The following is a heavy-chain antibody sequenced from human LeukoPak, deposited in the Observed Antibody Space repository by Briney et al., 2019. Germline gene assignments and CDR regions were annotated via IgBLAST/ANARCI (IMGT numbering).Heavy chain of an antibody. Sequence: SQTLSLTCTVSGDSFSSGGYYWSWIRQHPGKGLEWIGYIYYSGSTYYNPSLRSRVTISVDTSKNQFSLNLSSVTAADTAVYCCVRGRNYGDFNWFDPWGQGTLVTVSS. D-gene: IGHD4-17*01. V-gene: IGHV4-31*03. CDR1: GDSFSSGGYY. CDR3: VRGRNYGDFNWFDP. J-gene: IGHJ5*02. CDR2: IYYSGST.